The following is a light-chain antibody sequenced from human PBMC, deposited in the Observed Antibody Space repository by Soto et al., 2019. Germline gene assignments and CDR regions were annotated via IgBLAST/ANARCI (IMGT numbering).Light chain of an antibody. CDR2: GAS. Sequence: EIVMTQSPATLSVSPGGRATLSCRASQSISDTLAWYQQKPGQAPRLLIYGASTRAPGFPARFSGSGSGTDFTLTISSLQSEDVAVDYCQQYNNWPWTFGQGTKVEIK. J-gene: IGKJ1*01. CDR3: QQYNNWPWT. V-gene: IGKV3-15*01. CDR1: QSISDT.